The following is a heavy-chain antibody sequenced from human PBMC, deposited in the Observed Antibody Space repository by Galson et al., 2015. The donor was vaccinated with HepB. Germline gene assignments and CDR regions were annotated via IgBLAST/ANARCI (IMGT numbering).Heavy chain of an antibody. CDR3: ARDPYYDFWSDHYYYYMDD. V-gene: IGHV1-3*01. CDR1: GYTFTSYA. D-gene: IGHD3-3*01. CDR2: INAGNGNT. J-gene: IGHJ6*03. Sequence: SVKVSCKASGYTFTSYAMHWVRQAPGQGLEWMGWINAGNGNTKYSQKFQGRVTITRDTSASTAYMELSSLRSEDTAVYYCARDPYYDFWSDHYYYYMDDWGKGTTVTVSS.